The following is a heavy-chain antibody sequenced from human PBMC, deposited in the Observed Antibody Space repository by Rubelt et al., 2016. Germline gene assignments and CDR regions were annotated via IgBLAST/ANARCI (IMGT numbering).Heavy chain of an antibody. V-gene: IGHV4-38-2*02. CDR1: GYSISSGYY. J-gene: IGHJ4*02. CDR2: IYQSGST. Sequence: QVQLQESGPGLVKPSETLSLTCTVSGYSISSGYYWGWIRQPPGKGLEWIGSIYQSGSTYYNPSLKSRVTISVDTSKNQFSLKLGSVTAADTAVYHCASQLGIAPPHFDYWGQGTLVTVSS. D-gene: IGHD2-21*01. CDR3: ASQLGIAPPHFDY.